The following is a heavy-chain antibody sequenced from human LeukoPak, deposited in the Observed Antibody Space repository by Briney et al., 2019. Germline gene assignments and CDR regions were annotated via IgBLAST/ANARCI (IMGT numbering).Heavy chain of an antibody. Sequence: GASVKVSCKASGYSFSNYYMHWVRQAPGQGLEWMGRINPSAPSTSYAQKFQGRITIASDRATTTVYMELSSLRSEDTAIYYRARVDSSGSVDAFDVWGQGKMVTVSS. CDR2: INPSAPST. D-gene: IGHD3-22*01. CDR1: GYSFSNYY. CDR3: ARVDSSGSVDAFDV. J-gene: IGHJ3*01. V-gene: IGHV1-46*01.